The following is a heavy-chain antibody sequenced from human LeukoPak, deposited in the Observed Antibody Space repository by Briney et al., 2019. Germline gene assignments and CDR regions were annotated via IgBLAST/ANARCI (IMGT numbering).Heavy chain of an antibody. CDR3: ARDYYDSSGIDI. D-gene: IGHD3-22*01. V-gene: IGHV4-30-2*01. CDR1: GGSISSSNW. J-gene: IGHJ3*02. CDR2: IYHSGST. Sequence: PSETLSLTCAVSGGSISSSNWWSWIRQPPGKGLEWIEYIYHSGSTYYNPSLKSRVTISVDRSKNQFSLKLSSVTAADTAVYYCARDYYDSSGIDIWGQGTMVTVSS.